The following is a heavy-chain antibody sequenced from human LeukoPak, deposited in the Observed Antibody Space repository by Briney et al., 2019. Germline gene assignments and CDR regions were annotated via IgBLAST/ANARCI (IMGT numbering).Heavy chain of an antibody. J-gene: IGHJ4*02. CDR3: ARAVPGYYDSSGYYPL. V-gene: IGHV1-3*01. CDR2: INAGNGNT. CDR1: GYTFTSYA. D-gene: IGHD3-22*01. Sequence: ASVNVSCKASGYTFTSYAMHWVRQAPGQRLEWMGWINAGNGNTKYSQKLQGRVTMTTDTSTSTAYMELRSLRSDDTAVYYCARAVPGYYDSSGYYPLWGQGTLVTVSS.